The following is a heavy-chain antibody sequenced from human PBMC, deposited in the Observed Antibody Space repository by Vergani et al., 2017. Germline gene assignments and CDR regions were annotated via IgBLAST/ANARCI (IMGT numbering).Heavy chain of an antibody. Sequence: EVQLFESGGGLVQPGGSLRLTCAASEFTFSNYAMNWVRQAPGKGLEWVSGISGSGLSAYYTDSVKGRFTISRDKSKNMLFLQMNNLRTEDTAIYYCAKQYFVSGNYLFDSWGQGTLVTVSS. J-gene: IGHJ4*02. D-gene: IGHD3-10*01. V-gene: IGHV3-23*01. CDR1: EFTFSNYA. CDR2: ISGSGLSA. CDR3: AKQYFVSGNYLFDS.